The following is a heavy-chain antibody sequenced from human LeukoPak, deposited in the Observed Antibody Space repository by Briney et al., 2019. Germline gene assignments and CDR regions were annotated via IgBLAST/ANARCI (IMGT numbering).Heavy chain of an antibody. CDR2: INHSGST. D-gene: IGHD3-10*01. V-gene: IGHV4-34*01. CDR3: ARVARGSGGWFDP. Sequence: PSETLSLTCAVYGGSFSGYYWSWIRQPPGKGLEWIGEINHSGSTNYNPSLKSRVTISVDTSKNQFSLKLSSVTAADTAVYYCARVARGSGGWFDPWGQGTLVTVSS. CDR1: GGSFSGYY. J-gene: IGHJ5*02.